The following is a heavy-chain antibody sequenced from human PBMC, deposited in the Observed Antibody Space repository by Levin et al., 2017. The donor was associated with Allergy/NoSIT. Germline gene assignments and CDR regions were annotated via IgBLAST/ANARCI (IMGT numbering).Heavy chain of an antibody. CDR3: ARVAGYSYGYYFDY. CDR2: IYLSGST. D-gene: IGHD5-18*01. Sequence: PSETLSLTCAVPGGSISSGGYSWSWIRQPPGTGLEWIGNIYLSGSTNDNPSLKSRVTMSVDRSKNQFSLKLSYVTAADTAVYYCARVAGYSYGYYFDYWGPGTLVTVSS. CDR1: GGSISSGGYS. J-gene: IGHJ4*02. V-gene: IGHV4-30-2*01.